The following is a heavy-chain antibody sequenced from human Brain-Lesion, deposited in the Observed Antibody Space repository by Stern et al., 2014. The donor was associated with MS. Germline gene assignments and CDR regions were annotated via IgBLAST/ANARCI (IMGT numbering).Heavy chain of an antibody. CDR1: GYIFTGYY. J-gene: IGHJ6*02. Sequence: DQLVESGAEVKKPGASVKVSCKTSGYIFTGYYIPWVRQAPGQGREWMAWFNPTTGGTKYAQKFQGRVPMSRDTSISTAYVELSSLTSDDTAVYYCARDQRGITIFGVVTDYYYLGMDVWGQGTTVTVSS. D-gene: IGHD3-3*01. CDR2: FNPTTGGT. CDR3: ARDQRGITIFGVVTDYYYLGMDV. V-gene: IGHV1-2*02.